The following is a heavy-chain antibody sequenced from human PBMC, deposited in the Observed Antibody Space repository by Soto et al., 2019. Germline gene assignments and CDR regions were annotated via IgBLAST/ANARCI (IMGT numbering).Heavy chain of an antibody. D-gene: IGHD3-22*01. Sequence: QVHLVESGGGVVQPGGSLRLSCVASGFSYGGYGMHWVRQAPGKGLEWVAVIWHDGGRQYYADSVKGRFTVSRDNAKNTLYLQMNGLRAEDTAVYYCARDLTSGYTDSWGQGTLVIVSS. V-gene: IGHV3-33*01. CDR3: ARDLTSGYTDS. CDR2: IWHDGGRQ. CDR1: GFSYGGYG. J-gene: IGHJ5*01.